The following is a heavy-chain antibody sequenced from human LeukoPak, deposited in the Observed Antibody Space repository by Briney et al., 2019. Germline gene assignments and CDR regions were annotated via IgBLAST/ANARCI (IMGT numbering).Heavy chain of an antibody. J-gene: IGHJ6*02. CDR2: IRSKAYGGTT. V-gene: IGHV3-49*04. CDR1: GFTFGDYA. CDR3: TRDHPTTVTSRYYYYGMDV. D-gene: IGHD4-17*01. Sequence: PGGSLRLSCTASGFTFGDYAMSWVRQAPGKGLEWVGFIRSKAYGGTTEYAASVKGRFTISRDDSKGIAYLQMNSLKTEDTAVYYCTRDHPTTVTSRYYYYGMDVWGQGTTVTVSS.